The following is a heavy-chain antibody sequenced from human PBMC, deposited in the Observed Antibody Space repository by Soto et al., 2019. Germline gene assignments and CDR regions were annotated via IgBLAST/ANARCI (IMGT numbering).Heavy chain of an antibody. CDR3: ARDDAGPIYYFDY. V-gene: IGHV3-30*04. Sequence: GGSLILSCAASGFIFSSYAMHWVRQAPGKGLEWVAVISYDAKKIYYGESVKGRFTISRDNSEDTLYLQMNSLRAEHTAVYFCARDDAGPIYYFDYWGQGALVTVSS. CDR1: GFIFSSYA. CDR2: ISYDAKKI. J-gene: IGHJ4*02. D-gene: IGHD3-3*02.